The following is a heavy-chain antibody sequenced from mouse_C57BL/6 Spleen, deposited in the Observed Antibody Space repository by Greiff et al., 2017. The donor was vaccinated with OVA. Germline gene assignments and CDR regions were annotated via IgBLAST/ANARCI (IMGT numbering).Heavy chain of an antibody. CDR3: ARSGSSGYYY. J-gene: IGHJ2*01. V-gene: IGHV1-80*01. D-gene: IGHD3-2*02. CDR2: IYPGDGDT. Sequence: QVHVKQSGAELVKPGASVKISCKASGYAFSSYWMNWVKQRPGKGLEWIGQIYPGDGDTNYNGKFKGKATLTADKSSSTAYMQLSSLTSEDSAVYFCARSGSSGYYYWGQGTTLTVSS. CDR1: GYAFSSYW.